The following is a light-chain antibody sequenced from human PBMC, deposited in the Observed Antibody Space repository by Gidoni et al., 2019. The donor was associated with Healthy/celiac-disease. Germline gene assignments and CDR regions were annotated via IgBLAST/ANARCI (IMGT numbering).Light chain of an antibody. J-gene: IGKJ5*01. CDR1: QSISSW. CDR3: QQYNSLIT. Sequence: DIQMTQSPSTLSASVGDRVTITCRASQSISSWLAWYQQKPGKAPKLLIYKASSLESGVPSRLSGSGSGTEFTLTISSLQPDDFATYYCQQYNSLITFGQGTRLEIK. CDR2: KAS. V-gene: IGKV1-5*03.